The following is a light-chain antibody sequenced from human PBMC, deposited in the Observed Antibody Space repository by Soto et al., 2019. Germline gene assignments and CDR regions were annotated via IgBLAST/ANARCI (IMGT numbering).Light chain of an antibody. CDR2: DAS. CDR3: LQYNAYSTWT. CDR1: QSISRW. Sequence: DIQMTQSPSTLSASVGDRVTITCRASQSISRWLAWYQQKPGKAPKILIFDASILKSGVPSRFSGSGSGTEFPLTISSLQPDDFATYYCLQYNAYSTWTFGQGTEVEIK. V-gene: IGKV1-5*01. J-gene: IGKJ1*01.